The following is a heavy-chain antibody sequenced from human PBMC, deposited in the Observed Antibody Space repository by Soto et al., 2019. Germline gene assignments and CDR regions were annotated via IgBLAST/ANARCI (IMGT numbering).Heavy chain of an antibody. J-gene: IGHJ4*02. Sequence: ASVKVSCKASGGTFSSYAISWVRQAPGQGLEWMGGIIPIFGTANYAQKFQGRVTITADKSTSTAYMELSSLRSEYTAVYYCARDHYSSFDYWGQGTLVTVSS. CDR1: GGTFSSYA. D-gene: IGHD4-4*01. CDR2: IIPIFGTA. V-gene: IGHV1-69*06. CDR3: ARDHYSSFDY.